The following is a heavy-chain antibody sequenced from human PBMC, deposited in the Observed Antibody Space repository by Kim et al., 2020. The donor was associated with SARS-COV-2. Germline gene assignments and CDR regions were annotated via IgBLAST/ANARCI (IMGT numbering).Heavy chain of an antibody. Sequence: GGSLRLSCAASGFTCSDYYMSWIRQAPGQGLEWVSYISSSGNIIYYKDSVKGRFTMSRDNAKNSLFLQMNSLSAEDTAIYDCVRDTGMTGGHRNVW. V-gene: IGHV3-11*04. CDR3: VRDTGMTGGHRNV. D-gene: IGHD6-13*01. CDR1: GFTCSDYY. J-gene: IGHJ3*01. CDR2: ISSSGNII.